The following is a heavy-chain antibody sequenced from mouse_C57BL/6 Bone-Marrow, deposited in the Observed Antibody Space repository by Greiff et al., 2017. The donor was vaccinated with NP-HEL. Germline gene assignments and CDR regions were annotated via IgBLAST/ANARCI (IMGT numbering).Heavy chain of an antibody. V-gene: IGHV1-26*01. Sequence: VQLQQSGPELVKPGASVKISCKASGYTFTDYYMNWVKQSHGKSLEWIGDINPNNGGTSYNQKFKGKATLTVDKSSSTAYMELRSLTSEDSAVYYCASWLLPFAYWGQGTLVTVSA. CDR1: GYTFTDYY. CDR2: INPNNGGT. D-gene: IGHD2-3*01. J-gene: IGHJ3*01. CDR3: ASWLLPFAY.